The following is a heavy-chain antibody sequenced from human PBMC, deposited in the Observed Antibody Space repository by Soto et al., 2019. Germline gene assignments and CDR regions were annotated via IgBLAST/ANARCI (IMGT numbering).Heavy chain of an antibody. Sequence: VQLVESGGGLVKPGGSLRLSCAASGFTFSSYSMNWVRQAPGKGLEWVSSISSSSSYIYYADSVKGRFTISRDNAKNSLYLQMNSLRAEDTAVYYCAREAYYDILTGYYDYWGQGTLVTVSS. CDR3: AREAYYDILTGYYDY. CDR1: GFTFSSYS. V-gene: IGHV3-21*01. D-gene: IGHD3-9*01. J-gene: IGHJ4*02. CDR2: ISSSSSYI.